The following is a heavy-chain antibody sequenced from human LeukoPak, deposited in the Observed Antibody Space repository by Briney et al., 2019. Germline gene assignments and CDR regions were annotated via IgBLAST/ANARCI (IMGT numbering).Heavy chain of an antibody. D-gene: IGHD2-2*01. CDR1: GFTFSSYA. CDR2: ISYDGSNK. CDR3: ASGNSSSSVDY. V-gene: IGHV3-30-3*01. Sequence: QSGGSLRLSCAASGFTFSSYAMHWVRQAPVKGLEWVAVISYDGSNKYYADSVKGRFTISRDNSKNTLYLQMNSLRAEDTAVYYCASGNSSSSVDYWGQGTLVTVSS. J-gene: IGHJ4*02.